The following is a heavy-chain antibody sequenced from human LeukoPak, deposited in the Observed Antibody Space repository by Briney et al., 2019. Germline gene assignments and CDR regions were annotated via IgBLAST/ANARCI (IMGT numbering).Heavy chain of an antibody. Sequence: GSLRLSCAASGFTFSSNWMSWVRQPPGKALEWIGNIFYSGSTYYSPSLKSRVTISLDTSRNQFSLKLNSVTAADTAVYYCAKSNGYGLIDIWGQGTMVTVSS. V-gene: IGHV4-59*12. CDR2: IFYSGST. CDR3: AKSNGYGLIDI. J-gene: IGHJ3*02. CDR1: GFTFSSNW. D-gene: IGHD3-22*01.